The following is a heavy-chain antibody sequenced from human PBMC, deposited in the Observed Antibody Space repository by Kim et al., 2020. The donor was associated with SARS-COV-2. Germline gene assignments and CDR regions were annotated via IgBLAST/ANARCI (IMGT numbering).Heavy chain of an antibody. CDR2: ISWNGVST. V-gene: IGHV3-20*04. D-gene: IGHD3-16*01. J-gene: IGHJ4*02. CDR1: GFTFDTYG. Sequence: GGSLRLSCAASGFTFDTYGMNWVRQAPGKGLEWVSGISWNGVSTGYADSVKGRFIITRDNAKNALYLQMNSVRAEDTALYYCARVYDYVWGRSPFDSWGQGTLVTVSS. CDR3: ARVYDYVWGRSPFDS.